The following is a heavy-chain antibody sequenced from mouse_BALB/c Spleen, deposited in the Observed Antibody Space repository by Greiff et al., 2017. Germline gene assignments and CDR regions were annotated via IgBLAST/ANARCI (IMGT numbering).Heavy chain of an antibody. CDR3: ARDNYGNEGGFDY. CDR1: GFTFSSYA. V-gene: IGHV5-9-4*01. Sequence: EVQLVESGGGLVKPGGSLKLSCAASGFTFSSYAMSWVRQSPEKRLEWVAEISSGGSYTYYPDTVTGRFTISRDNAKNTLYLEMSSLRSEDTAMYYCARDNYGNEGGFDYWGQGTTLTVSS. J-gene: IGHJ2*01. CDR2: ISSGGSYT. D-gene: IGHD2-1*01.